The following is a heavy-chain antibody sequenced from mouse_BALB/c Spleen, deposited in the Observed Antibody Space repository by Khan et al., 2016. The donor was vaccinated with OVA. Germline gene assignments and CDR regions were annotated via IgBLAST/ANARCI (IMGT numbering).Heavy chain of an antibody. V-gene: IGHV1-7*01. D-gene: IGHD1-1*01. CDR2: INPSTGYT. J-gene: IGHJ2*01. CDR1: GYTFTSYW. CDR3: ARRGLRWDFDY. Sequence: VQLQESGAELAKPGASVKMSCKASGYTFTSYWMNWVKQRPGQGLEWIGYINPSTGYTEYNQKFKDKATLTADKSSSTAYMQLSSLTSEDSAVYYCARRGLRWDFDYGGKGTTLTVSS.